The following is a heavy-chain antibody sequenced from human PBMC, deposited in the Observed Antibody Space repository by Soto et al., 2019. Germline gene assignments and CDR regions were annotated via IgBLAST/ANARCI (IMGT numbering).Heavy chain of an antibody. CDR3: AREEVRGVTYYHYYGMDV. CDR1: GFTFSDYY. V-gene: IGHV3-11*01. CDR2: ISSSGSTI. Sequence: QVQLVESGGGLVKPGGSLRLSCAASGFTFSDYYMSWIRQAAGKGLEWVSYISSSGSTIYYADSVKGRFTISRDNAKNSLYLQMNSMRAEDTAVYYCAREEVRGVTYYHYYGMDVWGQGTTVTVTS. D-gene: IGHD3-10*01. J-gene: IGHJ6*02.